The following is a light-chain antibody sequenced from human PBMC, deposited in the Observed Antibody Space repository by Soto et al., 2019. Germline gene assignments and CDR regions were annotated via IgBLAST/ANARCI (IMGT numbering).Light chain of an antibody. CDR1: QSISSW. V-gene: IGKV1-5*01. Sequence: IQIDRTPAALGTCVEVGGSRTIRTSQSISSWLAWYQQRPGKAPKLLIYDASNLESGVPSMFTGSGSGTESAVTIFRLQPYDFASYYHQQDNSPPWTFGQGTKVDIK. J-gene: IGKJ1*01. CDR3: QQDNSPPWT. CDR2: DAS.